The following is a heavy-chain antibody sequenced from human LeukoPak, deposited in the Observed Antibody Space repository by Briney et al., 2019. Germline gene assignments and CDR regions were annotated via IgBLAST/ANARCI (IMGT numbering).Heavy chain of an antibody. CDR2: IYTSGST. V-gene: IGHV4-4*07. D-gene: IGHD3-10*01. Sequence: SETLSLTCTVSGGSISSYYWSWIRQPAGKGLEWIGRIYTSGSTNYNPSLKSRVTMSVDTSKNQFSLKLSSVTAADTAVYYCARFPGAGYYGSGSLDYWGQGTLVTVSS. J-gene: IGHJ4*02. CDR3: ARFPGAGYYGSGSLDY. CDR1: GGSISSYY.